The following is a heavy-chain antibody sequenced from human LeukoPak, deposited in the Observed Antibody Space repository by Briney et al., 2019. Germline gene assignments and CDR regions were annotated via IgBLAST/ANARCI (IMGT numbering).Heavy chain of an antibody. CDR1: GYTLTELS. J-gene: IGHJ6*03. V-gene: IGHV1-24*01. CDR3: AIIGNSGIAAAGTYYYYMDV. Sequence: ASVKVSCKVSGYTLTELSMHWVRQAPGKGLEWMGGFDPEDGETIYAQKFQGRVTITTDESTSTAYMELSSLGSEDTAVYYCAIIGNSGIAAAGTYYYYMDVWGKGTTVTVSS. D-gene: IGHD6-13*01. CDR2: FDPEDGET.